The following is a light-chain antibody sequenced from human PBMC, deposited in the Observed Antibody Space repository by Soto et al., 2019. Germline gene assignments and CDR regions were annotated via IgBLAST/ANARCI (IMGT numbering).Light chain of an antibody. V-gene: IGKV1-5*03. CDR3: QQYETFSGT. Sequence: DIQMTQSPSTLSASVGDRVSITCRASQSISSWLAWYQQKPGKAPKLLIYKASSLESGVPSRFSGSGSGAEFTLTISSLQPDDFAVYYCQQYETFSGTFGPGTKVDIK. CDR1: QSISSW. CDR2: KAS. J-gene: IGKJ1*01.